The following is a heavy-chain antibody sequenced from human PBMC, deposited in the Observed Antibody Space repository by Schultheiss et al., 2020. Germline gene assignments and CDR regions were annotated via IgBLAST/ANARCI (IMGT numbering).Heavy chain of an antibody. V-gene: IGHV4-61*08. CDR3: ARYSPRDDRDFDY. Sequence: SATLSLTCTVSGGSISSGGYYWSWIRQHPGKGLEWIGYIYYSGSTNYNPSLKSRVTISVDTSKNQFSLELSSVTAADTAVYYCARYSPRDDRDFDYWGQGTLVTGYS. CDR1: GGSISSGGYY. J-gene: IGHJ4*02. D-gene: IGHD5-24*01. CDR2: IYYSGST.